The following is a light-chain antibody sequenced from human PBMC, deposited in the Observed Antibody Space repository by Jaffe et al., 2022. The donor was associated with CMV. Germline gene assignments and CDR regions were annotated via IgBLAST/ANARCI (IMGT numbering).Light chain of an antibody. CDR2: KAS. CDR1: QSISNW. V-gene: IGKV1-5*03. J-gene: IGKJ2*01. CDR3: QQYNNYYT. Sequence: DIQMTQSPSTLSASVGDRVTITCRASQSISNWLAWYQQKPGKAPKLLIYKASSLETGVPSRFSGSGSGTEFTLTISSLQPDDFATYYCQQYNNYYTFGQGTNLEIK.